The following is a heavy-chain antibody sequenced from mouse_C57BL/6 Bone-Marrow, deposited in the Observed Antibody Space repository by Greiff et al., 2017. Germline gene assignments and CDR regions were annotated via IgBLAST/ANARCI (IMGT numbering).Heavy chain of an antibody. CDR2: IDPETGGT. CDR1: GYTFTDYE. CDR3: TNDYGSSFAWFAY. D-gene: IGHD1-1*01. Sequence: QVQLKQSGAELVRPGASVTLSCKASGYTFTDYEMHWVKQTPVHGLEWIGAIDPETGGTAYNQKFKGKAILTADKSSSTAYMELRSLTSEDSAVYYCTNDYGSSFAWFAYWGQGTLVTVSA. J-gene: IGHJ3*01. V-gene: IGHV1-15*01.